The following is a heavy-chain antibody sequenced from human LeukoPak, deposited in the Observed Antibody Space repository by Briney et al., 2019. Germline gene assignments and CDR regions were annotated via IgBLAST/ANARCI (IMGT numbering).Heavy chain of an antibody. CDR2: IYNGVNT. D-gene: IGHD1-26*01. J-gene: IGHJ5*02. Sequence: SETLSLTCTVSGASVSSASYWTWIRQPPGKGVEWIAHIYNGVNTNYNPSLKSRVTISVDTSKNQFSLKLNSVTAADTAVYYCARSRAFNSGAFDPWGQGSLVTVSS. CDR1: GASVSSASY. CDR3: ARSRAFNSGAFDP. V-gene: IGHV4-61*01.